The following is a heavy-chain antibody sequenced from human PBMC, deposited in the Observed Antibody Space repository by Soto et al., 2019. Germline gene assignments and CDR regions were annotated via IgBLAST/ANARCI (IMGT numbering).Heavy chain of an antibody. J-gene: IGHJ4*02. CDR1: GFTFSSYG. CDR2: IWYDGSNK. CDR3: ARDGGMTTVTDFDY. V-gene: IGHV3-33*01. Sequence: GESLKISCAASGFTFSSYGMHWVRQAPGKGLEWVAVIWYDGSNKYYADSVKGRFTISRDNSKNTLYLQMNSLRAEDTAVYYCARDGGMTTVTDFDYWGQGTLVTVSS. D-gene: IGHD4-17*01.